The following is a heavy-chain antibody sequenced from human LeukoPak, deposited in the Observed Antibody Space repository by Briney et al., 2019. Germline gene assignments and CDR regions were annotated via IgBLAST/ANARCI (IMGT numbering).Heavy chain of an antibody. V-gene: IGHV4-34*01. CDR3: ARRPPGGSWYGAFDI. CDR1: GGSFSGYY. CDR2: INHSGST. J-gene: IGHJ3*02. D-gene: IGHD6-13*01. Sequence: PSETLSLTCAVYGGSFSGYYWSWIRQPPGKGLEWIGEINHSGSTNYNPSLKSRVTISVDTSKNQFSLKLSSVTAADTAVYYCARRPPGGSWYGAFDIWGQGTMVTVSS.